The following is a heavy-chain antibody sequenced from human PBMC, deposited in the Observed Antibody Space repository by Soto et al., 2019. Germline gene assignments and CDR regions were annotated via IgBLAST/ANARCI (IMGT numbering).Heavy chain of an antibody. CDR2: INPNSGGT. V-gene: IGHV1-2*02. CDR3: ASGTSIAARAWRFDP. CDR1: GYTFAGYY. J-gene: IGHJ5*02. Sequence: SVKVSCKASGYTFAGYYMHWVRQAPGQGLEWMGWINPNSGGTNYAQKFQGRVTMTRDTSISTAYMELSRLRSDDTAVYYCASGTSIAARAWRFDPWGQGTLVTVSS. D-gene: IGHD6-6*01.